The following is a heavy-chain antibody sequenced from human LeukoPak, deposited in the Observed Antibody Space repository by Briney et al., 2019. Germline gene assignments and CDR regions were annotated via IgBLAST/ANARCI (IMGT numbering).Heavy chain of an antibody. J-gene: IGHJ3*02. D-gene: IGHD2-15*01. CDR3: VRDRYCSGGRCYRAFDI. CDR2: IYSDGNT. Sequence: PGGSLRLSCAASGFTFSSYAMSWVRQAPGKGLEWVSVIYSDGNTHYADSVKGRFTISRDNSKNTVYLQMNSLRAEDTAVYYCVRDRYCSGGRCYRAFDIWGQGTMVTVSS. V-gene: IGHV3-53*01. CDR1: GFTFSSYA.